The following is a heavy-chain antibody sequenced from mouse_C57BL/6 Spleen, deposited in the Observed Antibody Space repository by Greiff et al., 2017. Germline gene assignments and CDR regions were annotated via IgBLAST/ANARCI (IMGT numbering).Heavy chain of an antibody. CDR1: GYAFSSSW. V-gene: IGHV1-82*01. CDR2: IYPGDGDT. CDR3: ARRGLFAY. J-gene: IGHJ3*01. Sequence: QVQLQQSGPELVKPGASVKISCKASGYAFSSSWMNWVKQRPGKGLEWIGRIYPGDGDTNYNGKFKGKDTLTADKSSSTAYMQLSSLTSEDSAVYFCARRGLFAYWGQGTLVTVSA. D-gene: IGHD6-5*01.